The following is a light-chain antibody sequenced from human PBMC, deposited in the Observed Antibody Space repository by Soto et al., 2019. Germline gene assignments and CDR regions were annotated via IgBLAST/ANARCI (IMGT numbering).Light chain of an antibody. J-gene: IGKJ2*01. CDR3: QQYNSYQYT. CDR2: KAS. Sequence: DIQMTQSPYTLSASVGDGVTITCRASQSISSWLAWYQQKPGKAPKLLIYKASSLEGGIPSRFSGSGSETEFTLTISSLQPEDFATYYCQQYNSYQYTFGQGTKLEIK. CDR1: QSISSW. V-gene: IGKV1-5*03.